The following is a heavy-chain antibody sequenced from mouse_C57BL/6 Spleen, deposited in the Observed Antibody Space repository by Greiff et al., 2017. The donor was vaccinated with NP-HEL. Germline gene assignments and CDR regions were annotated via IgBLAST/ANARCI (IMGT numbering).Heavy chain of an antibody. CDR2: ISSGGSYT. V-gene: IGHV5-6*01. CDR1: GFTFSSYG. D-gene: IGHD4-1*01. Sequence: EVKVVESGGDLVKPGGSLKLSCAASGFTFSSYGMSWVRQTPDKRLEWVATISSGGSYTYYPDSVKGRFTISRDNAKNTLYLQMSSLKSEDTAMYYCARQANWDKWFAYWGQGTLVTVSA. CDR3: ARQANWDKWFAY. J-gene: IGHJ3*01.